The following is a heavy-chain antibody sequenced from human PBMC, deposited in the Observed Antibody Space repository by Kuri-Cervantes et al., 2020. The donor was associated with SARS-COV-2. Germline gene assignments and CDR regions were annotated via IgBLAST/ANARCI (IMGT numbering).Heavy chain of an antibody. CDR3: ARVKGDCFWIGRQSDAFDI. Sequence: SETLSLTCTVSGGSISSYYWSWIRQPAGKGLEWIGRIYTSGSTNYNPSLKSRVTMSVDTPKNQFSLKLSSVTAADTAVYYCARVKGDCFWIGRQSDAFDIWGQGTMVTVSS. J-gene: IGHJ3*02. CDR2: IYTSGST. D-gene: IGHD3-3*01. V-gene: IGHV4-4*07. CDR1: GGSISSYY.